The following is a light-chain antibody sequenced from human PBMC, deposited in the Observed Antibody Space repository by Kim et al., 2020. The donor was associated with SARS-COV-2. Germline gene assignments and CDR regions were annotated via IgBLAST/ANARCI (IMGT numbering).Light chain of an antibody. Sequence: EIVMTQSPATLSVSPGERATLSCRASQSVSSNLAWYQQKPGQAPRLLIYGASTRATGIPARFSGSGSGTEFTLTISSLQSEDFAVYYWQQYNNWPPRTFGQGTKVDIK. CDR2: GAS. J-gene: IGKJ1*01. CDR3: QQYNNWPPRT. CDR1: QSVSSN. V-gene: IGKV3-15*01.